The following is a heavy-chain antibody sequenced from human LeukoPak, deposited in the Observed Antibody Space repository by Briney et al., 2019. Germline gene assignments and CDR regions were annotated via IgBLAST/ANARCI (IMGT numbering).Heavy chain of an antibody. Sequence: AGGSLRLSCAGYGFTFSSYSMNWVRQAPGKGLEWVSSTSSSGRDLYYADSVKGRFTISKDNAKNSVYLQMNSLRVEDTAVYYCARGRYSSGWSDYWGQGTLVTVSS. J-gene: IGHJ4*02. D-gene: IGHD6-19*01. CDR2: TSSSGRDL. V-gene: IGHV3-21*06. CDR1: GFTFSSYS. CDR3: ARGRYSSGWSDY.